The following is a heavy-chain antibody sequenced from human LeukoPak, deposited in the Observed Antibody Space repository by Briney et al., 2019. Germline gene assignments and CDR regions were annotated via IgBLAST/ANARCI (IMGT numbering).Heavy chain of an antibody. D-gene: IGHD4-17*01. V-gene: IGHV4-59*01. Sequence: PSETLSLTCNVFGGSISRYYWSWIRQPPGKGLEWIGYIYYSGSTNYNPSLKSRVTILVDTSKNQFSLKLSSVTAADTAVYYCARDLDSTVTHYYYGMDVWGQGTTVTVSS. CDR1: GGSISRYY. J-gene: IGHJ6*02. CDR3: ARDLDSTVTHYYYGMDV. CDR2: IYYSGST.